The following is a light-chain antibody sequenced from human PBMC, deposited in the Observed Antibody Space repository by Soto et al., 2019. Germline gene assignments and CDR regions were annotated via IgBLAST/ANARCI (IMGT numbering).Light chain of an antibody. V-gene: IGLV1-47*01. CDR2: MNN. J-gene: IGLJ2*01. CDR1: TSNIGSNY. CDR3: AAWDDSLSGPV. Sequence: QSVLTQPPSASGTPGQRVTISCSGSTSNIGSNYVYWYQQLQGTAPKLLIYMNNQWPSGVPDRFSGSKSGTSASLAISGLRSEDEADYYCAAWDDSLSGPVFGGGTKLTVL.